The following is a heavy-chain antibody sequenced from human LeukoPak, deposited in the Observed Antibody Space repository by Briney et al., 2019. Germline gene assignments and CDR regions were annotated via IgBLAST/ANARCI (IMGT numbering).Heavy chain of an antibody. Sequence: GGSLRLSWVASGFTFRDYYMSWIRRAPGKGLEWVAVISYDGNNKYYADSVRGRFTISRDNSKNTLYLEMNSLRAEDTAVYYCAKPREGSTSWYSAGWGQGTLVTVSS. CDR3: AKPREGSTSWYSAG. CDR2: ISYDGNNK. D-gene: IGHD6-13*01. J-gene: IGHJ1*01. V-gene: IGHV3-30*18. CDR1: GFTFRDYY.